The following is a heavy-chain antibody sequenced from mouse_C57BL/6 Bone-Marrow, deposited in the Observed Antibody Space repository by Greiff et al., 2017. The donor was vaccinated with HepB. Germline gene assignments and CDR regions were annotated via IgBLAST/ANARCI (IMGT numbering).Heavy chain of an antibody. D-gene: IGHD1-3*01. Sequence: QVQLQHSGPELVKPGASVKISCKASGYAFSSSWMNWVKQRPGKGLEWIGRIYPGDGDTNYNGKFKGKATLTADKSSSTAYMQLSSLTSEDSAVYFCARYKGYFDYWGQGTTLTVSS. CDR2: IYPGDGDT. CDR3: ARYKGYFDY. CDR1: GYAFSSSW. V-gene: IGHV1-82*01. J-gene: IGHJ2*01.